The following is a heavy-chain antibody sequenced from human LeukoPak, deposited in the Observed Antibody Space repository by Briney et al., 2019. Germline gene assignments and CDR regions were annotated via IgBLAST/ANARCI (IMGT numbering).Heavy chain of an antibody. CDR3: AKDLHWYGMDV. CDR2: IDQGGANT. Sequence: PGGALRLSCAASGFTFSDYFMNWVRQAPGKGLEWVSGIDQGGANTKYADSVKGRFTISRDNSKSTLDLQMDSLRVEDTAIYYCAKDLHWYGMDVWGQGTMVTVSS. D-gene: IGHD1-1*01. J-gene: IGHJ6*02. CDR1: GFTFSDYF. V-gene: IGHV3-23*03.